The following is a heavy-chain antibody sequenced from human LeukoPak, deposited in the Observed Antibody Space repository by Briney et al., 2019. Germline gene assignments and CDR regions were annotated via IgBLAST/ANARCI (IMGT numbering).Heavy chain of an antibody. J-gene: IGHJ5*02. CDR1: GGSISSSYW. CDR2: VYHTGST. Sequence: SGTLSLTCAVFGGSISSSYWWSWVRQPPGKGLDWIGEVYHTGSTNYNSSLKSRVTISVDKSKNQFSLKLTSVTAADTAVYYCARITVTKGRYNWFDPWGQGTLVTVSS. CDR3: ARITVTKGRYNWFDP. V-gene: IGHV4-4*02. D-gene: IGHD4-11*01.